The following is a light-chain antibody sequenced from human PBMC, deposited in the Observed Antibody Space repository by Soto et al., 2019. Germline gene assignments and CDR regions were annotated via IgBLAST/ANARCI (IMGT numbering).Light chain of an antibody. CDR3: ATWYSSPIAGV. Sequence: QSVLTQPPSVSAAPGQKVTISCSGSSSNIGNNFVSWYQHLPGTAPKLLIYDNNKRPSGIPDRCSGTKSGTSATLGIAGLQTGDQAHYYCATWYSSPIAGVFGGGTKLTVL. CDR1: SSNIGNNF. V-gene: IGLV1-51*01. CDR2: DNN. J-gene: IGLJ2*01.